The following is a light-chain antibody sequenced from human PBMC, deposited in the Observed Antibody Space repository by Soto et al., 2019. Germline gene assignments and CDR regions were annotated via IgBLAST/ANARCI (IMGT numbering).Light chain of an antibody. CDR2: WAS. CDR1: QSVLYSSNNKNY. J-gene: IGKJ1*01. V-gene: IGKV4-1*01. Sequence: DIVMTQSPDSLAVSLGERATINCKSSQSVLYSSNNKNYLAWYQHKPGQPPKLLIYWASARESGVPERFSGSGSGTDFTLTISNLQAEDVAVYYCQQYRGWPRTLGQVTKVDIK. CDR3: QQYRGWPRT.